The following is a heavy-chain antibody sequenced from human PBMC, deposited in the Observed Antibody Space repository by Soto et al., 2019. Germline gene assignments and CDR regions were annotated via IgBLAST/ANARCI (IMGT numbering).Heavy chain of an antibody. CDR1: GGSITSYY. V-gene: IGHV4-59*01. D-gene: IGHD5-18*01. J-gene: IGHJ4*02. CDR2: IYYSGGT. CDR3: ARDGYVAY. Sequence: SETLSLTCTVSGGSITSYYWSWIRQHPGKGLEWIGNIYYSGGTSYNPSLKSRVTISVYMSKNQFSLKLSSVTAADTDVYYWARDGYVAYWGQRTLVTISS.